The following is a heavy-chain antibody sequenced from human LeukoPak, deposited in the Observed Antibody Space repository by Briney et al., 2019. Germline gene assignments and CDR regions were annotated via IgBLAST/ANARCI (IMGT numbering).Heavy chain of an antibody. CDR3: ARDVRQFDY. CDR1: GGAISGYY. V-gene: IGHV4-4*07. Sequence: PSETLSLTCTVSGGAISGYYWSWIRQPAGKGLEWIGRIFSSGSTNDNPSLRGRVSMSVDTSKYQFSLRLSSVTAADTAVYYCARDVRQFDYWGQGTLVTVSS. CDR2: IFSSGST. J-gene: IGHJ4*02.